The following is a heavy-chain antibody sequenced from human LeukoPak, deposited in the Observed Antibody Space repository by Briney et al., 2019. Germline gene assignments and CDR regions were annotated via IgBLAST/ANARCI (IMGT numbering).Heavy chain of an antibody. CDR3: ARSPDTAMVTRFDY. D-gene: IGHD5-18*01. CDR1: GGSISSYY. Sequence: PSETLSLTCTVSGGSISSYYWRWIRQPAGKGLEWIGRIYTSGSTNYNPSLKSRVTMSVDTSKNQFSLKLSSVTAADTAVYYCARSPDTAMVTRFDYWGQGTLVTVSS. V-gene: IGHV4-4*07. J-gene: IGHJ4*02. CDR2: IYTSGST.